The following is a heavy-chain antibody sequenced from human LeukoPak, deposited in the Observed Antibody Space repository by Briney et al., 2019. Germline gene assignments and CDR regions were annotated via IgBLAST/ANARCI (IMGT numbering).Heavy chain of an antibody. CDR2: INHSGST. CDR1: GGSFSGYY. V-gene: IGHV4-34*01. CDR3: TRQPYYLDV. J-gene: IGHJ6*03. D-gene: IGHD3-16*01. Sequence: SETLSLTCTVYGGSFSGYYWSWIRQPPGKGLEWIGEINHSGSTNYNPSLKSRVSISVDTSKNQFSLKLSSVTAADTAVYYCTRQPYYLDVWGKGTTVTISS.